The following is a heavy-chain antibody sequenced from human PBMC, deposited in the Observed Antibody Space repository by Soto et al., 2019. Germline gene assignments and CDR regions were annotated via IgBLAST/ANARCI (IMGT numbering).Heavy chain of an antibody. V-gene: IGHV2-5*02. CDR3: AHTYPPYYRDSSGYYTRLEYFQH. CDR2: IYWDDDK. J-gene: IGHJ1*01. CDR1: GFSLSTTGVA. Sequence: QITLKESGPTLVKPTQTLTLTCTFSGFSLSTTGVAVGWIRQPPGKALEWLATIYWDDDKRYSPSLHSRLAITRDTSKNQVVLTVPNMDPVDTATYYCAHTYPPYYRDSSGYYTRLEYFQHWGQGTLVTVSS. D-gene: IGHD3-22*01.